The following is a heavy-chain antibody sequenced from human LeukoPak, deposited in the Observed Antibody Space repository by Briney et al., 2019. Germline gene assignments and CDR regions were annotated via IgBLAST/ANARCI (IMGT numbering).Heavy chain of an antibody. CDR3: ARLDDYGDYVAY. J-gene: IGHJ4*02. Sequence: SETLSLTCTVSGGSISSYYWSWIRQPPGKGLEWIGYIYYSGSTDYNPSLKSRVTISVDTSKNQFSLKLSSVTAADTAVYYCARLDDYGDYVAYWGQGTLVTVSS. V-gene: IGHV4-59*08. CDR1: GGSISSYY. CDR2: IYYSGST. D-gene: IGHD4-17*01.